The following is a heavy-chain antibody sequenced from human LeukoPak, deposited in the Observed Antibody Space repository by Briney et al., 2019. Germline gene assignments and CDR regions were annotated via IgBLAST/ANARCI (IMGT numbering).Heavy chain of an antibody. Sequence: PGGSLRLSCAASGFTFSRYAMHWVRQAPGKGLEYVSGISSNEGSVKGRFTISRDNSKNTLYLQMSSLRAEDTAVYYCVKGGGNSRPYFFDYWGQGTLITVSS. CDR2: ISSNEG. D-gene: IGHD4-23*01. CDR1: GFTFSRYA. CDR3: VKGGGNSRPYFFDY. J-gene: IGHJ4*02. V-gene: IGHV3-NL1*01.